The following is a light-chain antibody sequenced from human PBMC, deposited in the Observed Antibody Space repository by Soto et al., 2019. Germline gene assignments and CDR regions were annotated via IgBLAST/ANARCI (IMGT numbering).Light chain of an antibody. CDR2: GAS. CDR3: QYYGSSPLYT. CDR1: QSVRSNY. V-gene: IGKV3-20*01. J-gene: IGKJ2*01. Sequence: EIVLTQSPGTLSLSPGEGATLSCRASQSVRSNYLAWYQQNPGQAPRLLIYGASSRATGIPDRFSGSGSGTDFTLTISRLEPEDFALYYCQYYGSSPLYTFGQGTKLEIK.